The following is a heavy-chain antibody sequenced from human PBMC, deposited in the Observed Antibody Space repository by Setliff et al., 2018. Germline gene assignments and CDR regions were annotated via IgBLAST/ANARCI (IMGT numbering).Heavy chain of an antibody. Sequence: TLSLTCTVSGGSMIGGHYYWSWIRQLPGKGLEWIAYIYYSGNTYYNPSLKSRVTISVDTSKNQFSLKLSSVTAADTAVYYCARTFNGSPADRWGQGTLVTVSS. CDR3: ARTFNGSPADR. CDR1: GGSMIGGHYY. D-gene: IGHD2-2*01. J-gene: IGHJ5*02. V-gene: IGHV4-30-4*08. CDR2: IYYSGNT.